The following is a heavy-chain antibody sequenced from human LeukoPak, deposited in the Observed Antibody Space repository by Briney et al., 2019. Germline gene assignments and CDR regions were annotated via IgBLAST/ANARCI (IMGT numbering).Heavy chain of an antibody. V-gene: IGHV1-18*01. Sequence: ASVKVSRKASGYTFTSYGISWVRQAPGQGLEWMGWISAYNGNTNYAQKLQGRVTMTTDTSTSTAYMELRSLRSDDTAVYYCAREVWSAALSYYYYYGMDVWGQGTTVTVSS. J-gene: IGHJ6*02. CDR2: ISAYNGNT. CDR1: GYTFTSYG. D-gene: IGHD2-2*01. CDR3: AREVWSAALSYYYYYGMDV.